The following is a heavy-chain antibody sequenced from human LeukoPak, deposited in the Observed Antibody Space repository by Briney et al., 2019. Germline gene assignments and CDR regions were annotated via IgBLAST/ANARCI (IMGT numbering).Heavy chain of an antibody. D-gene: IGHD6-19*01. J-gene: IGHJ5*02. V-gene: IGHV4-4*07. CDR3: ARARAVAGTFSWFDP. CDR2: IYTSGST. CDR1: GGSISSYY. Sequence: SETLSLTCTVSGGSISSYYWSWIRQPAGKGLEWTGRIYTSGSTNYNPSLKSRVTISIDTSKNQFSLKLSSVTAADTAVYYCARARAVAGTFSWFDPWGQGTLVTVSS.